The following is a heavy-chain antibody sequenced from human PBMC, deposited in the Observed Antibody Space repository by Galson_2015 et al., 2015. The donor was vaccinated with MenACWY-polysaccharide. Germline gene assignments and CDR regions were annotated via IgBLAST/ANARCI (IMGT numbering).Heavy chain of an antibody. J-gene: IGHJ3*02. V-gene: IGHV3-48*03. CDR2: ISGGGAMI. D-gene: IGHD5-18*01. CDR1: GFTFSTYE. Sequence: SLRLSCAASGFTFSTYEMNWVRQSPEKGLQWIAYISGGGAMIHYADPVKGRFTISRDKAQDSLYLEMNSLTAEDTGLYYCARDRGSYDASDIWGQGTVVTVSS. CDR3: ARDRGSYDASDI.